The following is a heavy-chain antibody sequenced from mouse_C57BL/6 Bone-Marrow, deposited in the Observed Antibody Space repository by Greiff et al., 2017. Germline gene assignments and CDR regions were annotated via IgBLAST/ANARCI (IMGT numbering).Heavy chain of an antibody. CDR3: VRGRDDY. CDR1: GYTFTDYY. J-gene: IGHJ2*01. Sequence: VQLQQSGPELVKPGASVKISCKASGYTFTDYYMNWVKQSHGKSLEWIGDINPNNGGTSYNQKFKGKATLTVDKSSSTAYMELRSLTSEDSAVYYCVRGRDDYWGQGTTLTVSS. V-gene: IGHV1-26*01. CDR2: INPNNGGT.